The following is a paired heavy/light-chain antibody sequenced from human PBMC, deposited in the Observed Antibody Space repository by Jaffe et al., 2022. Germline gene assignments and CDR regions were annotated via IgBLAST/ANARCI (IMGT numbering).Heavy chain of an antibody. D-gene: IGHD2-15*01. Sequence: EVQLVESGGGLVQPGGSLRLSCAASGFTFSSYEMNWVRQAPGKGLEWVSYISSSGSTIYYADSVKGRFTISRDNAKNSLYLQMNSLRAEDTAVYYCARARLLETVVTPYDAFDIWGQGTMVTVSS. CDR1: GFTFSSYE. CDR2: ISSSGSTI. J-gene: IGHJ3*02. V-gene: IGHV3-48*03. CDR3: ARARLLETVVTPYDAFDI.
Light chain of an antibody. Sequence: DIQMTQSPSSLSASVGDRVTITCRASQSISSYLNWYQQKPGKAPKLLIYAASSLQSGVPSRFSGSGSGTDFTLTISSLQPEDFATYYCQQSYSTSITFGQGTRLEIK. CDR2: AAS. V-gene: IGKV1-39*01. CDR3: QQSYSTSIT. J-gene: IGKJ5*01. CDR1: QSISSY.